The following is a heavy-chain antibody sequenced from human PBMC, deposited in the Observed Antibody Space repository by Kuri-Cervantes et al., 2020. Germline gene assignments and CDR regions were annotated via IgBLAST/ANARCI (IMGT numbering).Heavy chain of an antibody. D-gene: IGHD1-7*01. J-gene: IGHJ3*02. CDR1: GYTFTSYA. CDR3: ARGRDWNYAFDI. Sequence: ASVKVSCKASGYTFTSYAMNWVRQAPGQGLEWMGWINSYNGNTNYAQKVQGRVTMTTDTSTNTVYMELRSLRSDDTAVYYCARGRDWNYAFDIWGQGTMVTVSS. V-gene: IGHV1-18*01. CDR2: INSYNGNT.